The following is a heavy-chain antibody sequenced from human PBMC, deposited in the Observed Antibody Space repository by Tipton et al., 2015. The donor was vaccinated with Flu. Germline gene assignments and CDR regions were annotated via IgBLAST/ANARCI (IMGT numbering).Heavy chain of an antibody. D-gene: IGHD3-10*01. CDR1: GGSISSYY. V-gene: IGHV4-4*07. CDR3: ASPGGSDGYFDY. CDR2: IYTSGST. J-gene: IGHJ4*02. Sequence: TLSLTCTVSGGSISSYYWSWIRQPPGKGLEWIGRIYTSGSTNYNPSLKSRVTISVDTSKNQFSLKLSSVTAADTAVYYCASPGGSDGYFDYWGQGTLVTVSS.